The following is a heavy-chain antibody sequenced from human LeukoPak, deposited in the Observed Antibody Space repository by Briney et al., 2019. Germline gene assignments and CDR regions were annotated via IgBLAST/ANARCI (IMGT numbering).Heavy chain of an antibody. CDR1: GFTFSSYS. D-gene: IGHD6-19*01. CDR3: ARDQQWLYYFDY. J-gene: IGHJ4*02. CDR2: ISSSSSYI. V-gene: IGHV3-21*01. Sequence: GGSLRLSCAASGFTFSSYSMNWVRQAPGKGLEWASSISSSSSYIYYADSVKGRFTISRDNAKSSLYLQMNSLRAEDTAVYYCARDQQWLYYFDYWGQGTLVTVSS.